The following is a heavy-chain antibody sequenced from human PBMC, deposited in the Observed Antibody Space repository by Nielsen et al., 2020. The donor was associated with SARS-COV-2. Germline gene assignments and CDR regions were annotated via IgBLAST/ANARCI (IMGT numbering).Heavy chain of an antibody. V-gene: IGHV3-33*01. Sequence: GESLKISCAASGFTFSSYGMHWVRQAPGKGLEWVAVIWYDGSNKYYADSVKGRFTISRDNSKNTLYLQMDSLRAEDTAVYYCARPRYCSGGSCYSRQGFDYWGQGTLVTVSS. CDR1: GFTFSSYG. CDR3: ARPRYCSGGSCYSRQGFDY. D-gene: IGHD2-15*01. CDR2: IWYDGSNK. J-gene: IGHJ4*02.